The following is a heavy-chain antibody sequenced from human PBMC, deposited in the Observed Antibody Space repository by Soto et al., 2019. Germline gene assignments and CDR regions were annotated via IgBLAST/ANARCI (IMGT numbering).Heavy chain of an antibody. D-gene: IGHD3-3*01. J-gene: IGHJ4*02. Sequence: GGSLRLSRAASGFTFSSYGMHWVRQAPGKGLEWVAVISYDGSNKYYADSVKGRFTISRDNSKNTLYLQMNSLRAEDTAVYYCAKEGYDFWTIDYWGQGTLVTVSS. CDR3: AKEGYDFWTIDY. V-gene: IGHV3-30*18. CDR1: GFTFSSYG. CDR2: ISYDGSNK.